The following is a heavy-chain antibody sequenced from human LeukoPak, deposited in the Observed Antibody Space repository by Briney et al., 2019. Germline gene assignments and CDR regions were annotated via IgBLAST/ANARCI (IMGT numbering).Heavy chain of an antibody. CDR1: GYTFTSYG. V-gene: IGHV1-69*13. Sequence: GASVKVSCKASGYTFTSYGISWVRQAPGQGLEWMGGIIPIFGTANYAQKFQGRVTITADESTSTAYMELSSLRSEDTAVYYCARENGSYDYWGQGTLVTVSS. J-gene: IGHJ4*02. CDR3: ARENGSYDY. CDR2: IIPIFGTA. D-gene: IGHD1-26*01.